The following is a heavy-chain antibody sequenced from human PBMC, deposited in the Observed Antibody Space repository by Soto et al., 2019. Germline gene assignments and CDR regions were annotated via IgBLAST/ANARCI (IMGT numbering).Heavy chain of an antibody. D-gene: IGHD3-22*01. CDR2: ISYDGSNK. J-gene: IGHJ6*02. CDR3: AKDLRRYYDSSGYYYYYYGMAV. V-gene: IGHV3-30*18. Sequence: PGGSLRLSCAAAGFTFSSYGMHWVRQAPGKGLEWVAVISYDGSNKYYADSVKGRFTISRDNSKNTLYLQMNSLRAEDTAVYYCAKDLRRYYDSSGYYYYYYGMAVWGQGTTVTVSS. CDR1: GFTFSSYG.